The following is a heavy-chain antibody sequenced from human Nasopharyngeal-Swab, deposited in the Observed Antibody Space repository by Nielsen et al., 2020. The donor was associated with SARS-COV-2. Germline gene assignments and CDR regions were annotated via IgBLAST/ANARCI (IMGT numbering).Heavy chain of an antibody. CDR1: GDSVSSNSAA. Sequence: SQTLSLTCAISGDSVSSNSAAWNWIRQSPSRGLEWLGRTYYRSKWYNDYAVSVKSRITINPDTSKNQFSLQLNSVTPEDMAVYYCARVPGSSGWYSRFGWFDPWGQGTLVTVSS. D-gene: IGHD6-19*01. CDR3: ARVPGSSGWYSRFGWFDP. V-gene: IGHV6-1*01. CDR2: TYYRSKWYN. J-gene: IGHJ5*02.